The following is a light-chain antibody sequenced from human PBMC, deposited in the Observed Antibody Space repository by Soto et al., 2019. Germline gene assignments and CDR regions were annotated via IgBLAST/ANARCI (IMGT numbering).Light chain of an antibody. J-gene: IGKJ1*01. V-gene: IGKV2-28*01. CDR2: LGS. CDR1: QSLLHSNGYNY. CDR3: MQALQTSWT. Sequence: DIVMTQSPLSLPVTPGEPASISCRSSQSLLHSNGYNYLDWYLQKPGQSPQLLIYLGSNRDSGVPDRFSGSGSGTDFTLKISRVEAEDVGVYYCMQALQTSWTFGQGTNVEIK.